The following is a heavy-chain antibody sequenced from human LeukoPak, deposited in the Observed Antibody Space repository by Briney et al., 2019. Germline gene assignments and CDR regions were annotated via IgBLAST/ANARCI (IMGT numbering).Heavy chain of an antibody. D-gene: IGHD3-10*01. Sequence: KAPETLSLTCTVSGGSISSGSYYWSWIRQPAGKGLEWIGRIYTSGSTNYNPSLKSRVTISVDTSKNQFSLKLSSVTAADTAVYYCARGIGGWFGELFSYYGMDVWGQGTTVTVSS. CDR3: ARGIGGWFGELFSYYGMDV. CDR2: IYTSGST. CDR1: GGSISSGSYY. V-gene: IGHV4-61*02. J-gene: IGHJ6*02.